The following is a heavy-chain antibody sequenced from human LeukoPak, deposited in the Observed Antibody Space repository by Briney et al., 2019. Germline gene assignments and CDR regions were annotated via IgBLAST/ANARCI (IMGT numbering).Heavy chain of an antibody. CDR2: ISGSGGST. V-gene: IGHV3-23*01. Sequence: GGSLRLSCAASGFTFSSYAMSWVRQAPGKGLEWVSAISGSGGSTSYAQKFQGRVTMTRDTSTSTVYMELSSLRSEDTAVYYCARSIVYYYDSSGYYSLDYWGQGTLVTVSS. CDR3: ARSIVYYYDSSGYYSLDY. D-gene: IGHD3-22*01. CDR1: GFTFSSYA. J-gene: IGHJ4*02.